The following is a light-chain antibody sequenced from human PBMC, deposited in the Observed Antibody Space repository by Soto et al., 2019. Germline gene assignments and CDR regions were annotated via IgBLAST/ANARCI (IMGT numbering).Light chain of an antibody. CDR3: QQSFTTPRT. J-gene: IGKJ1*01. CDR1: QSISSY. CDR2: AAS. Sequence: DIQLTQSPSSLSASVGDRLTITCRASQSISSYLNWYRQTPGKAPKVLIFAASNLQSGVPSRFSGSGSGTDFTLTITSLQPEDFVTYYCQQSFTTPRTFGQGTRVEIK. V-gene: IGKV1-39*01.